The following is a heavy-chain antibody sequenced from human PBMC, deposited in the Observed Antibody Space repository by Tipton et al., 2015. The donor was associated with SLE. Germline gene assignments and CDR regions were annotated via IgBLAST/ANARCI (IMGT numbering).Heavy chain of an antibody. Sequence: QSGAEVKKPGASVKVSCKASGYTFTGYYMHWVRQAPGQGLEWMGRINPNSGGTNYAQKFQGRVTMTRDTSISTAYMELSRLRSDDTAVYYCARHSGPPPRNYDFWSGYPGRYYYYGMDVWGQGTTVTVSS. J-gene: IGHJ6*02. CDR2: INPNSGGT. D-gene: IGHD3-3*01. CDR1: GYTFTGYY. CDR3: ARHSGPPPRNYDFWSGYPGRYYYYGMDV. V-gene: IGHV1-2*06.